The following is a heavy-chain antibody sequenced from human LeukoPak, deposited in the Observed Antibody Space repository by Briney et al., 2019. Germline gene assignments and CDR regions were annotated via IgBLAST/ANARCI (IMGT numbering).Heavy chain of an antibody. Sequence: ASVKVSCKASGYTFTSYGISWVRQAPGQGLEWMGWISAYNGNTNYAQKLQGRVTMTRDTSTSTVYMELSSLRSEDTAVYYRAREIVLRFLEWSADAFDIWGQGTMVTVSS. D-gene: IGHD3-3*01. CDR1: GYTFTSYG. CDR3: AREIVLRFLEWSADAFDI. CDR2: ISAYNGNT. V-gene: IGHV1-18*01. J-gene: IGHJ3*02.